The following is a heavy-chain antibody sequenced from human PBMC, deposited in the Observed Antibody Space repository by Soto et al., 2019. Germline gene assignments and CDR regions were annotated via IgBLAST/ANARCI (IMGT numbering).Heavy chain of an antibody. CDR3: AKGSSSFSSSPGAAPGLFNY. CDR2: ISGSGGST. Sequence: HWGCLRLGCGGAGFAFSSCGRTLHHQAQGKGLEWVSGISGSGGSTYSADSVKGRFTISRDNSKNTLYVQMNSLRAEDTAVYYCAKGSSSFSSSPGAAPGLFNYWGQGTLVTVSS. J-gene: IGHJ4*02. V-gene: IGHV3-23*01. D-gene: IGHD6-13*01. CDR1: GFAFSSCG.